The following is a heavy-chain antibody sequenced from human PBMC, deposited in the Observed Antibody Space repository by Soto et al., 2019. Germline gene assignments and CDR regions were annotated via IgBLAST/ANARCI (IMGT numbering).Heavy chain of an antibody. J-gene: IGHJ5*02. CDR3: ASEERRNNCFDP. V-gene: IGHV4-4*07. Sequence: SETLSLTCTVSGGSISSYYWSWIRQPAGKGLEWIGRIYTSGSTNYNPSLKSRVTMSVDTSKNQFSLKLSSVTAADTAVYYCASEERRNNCFDPPCQGTLVTVFS. CDR2: IYTSGST. CDR1: GGSISSYY.